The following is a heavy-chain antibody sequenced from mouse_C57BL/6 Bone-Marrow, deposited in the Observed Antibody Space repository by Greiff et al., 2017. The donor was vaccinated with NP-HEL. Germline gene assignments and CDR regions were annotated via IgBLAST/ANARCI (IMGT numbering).Heavy chain of an antibody. V-gene: IGHV5-6*01. CDR3: PRQLRPYYFDY. Sequence: EVQGVESGGDLVKPGGSLKLSCAASGFTFSSYGMSWVRQTPDKRLEWVATISSGGSYTYYPDSVKGRVTISRDNAKNTLYLQMSSLKSEDTAMYYCPRQLRPYYFDYWGQGTTLTVSS. J-gene: IGHJ2*01. CDR2: ISSGGSYT. D-gene: IGHD3-2*02. CDR1: GFTFSSYG.